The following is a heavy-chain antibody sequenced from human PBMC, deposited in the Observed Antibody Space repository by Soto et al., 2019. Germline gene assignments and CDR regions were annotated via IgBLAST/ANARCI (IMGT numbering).Heavy chain of an antibody. D-gene: IGHD3-10*01. CDR3: ARGVGFGYYYYHMDL. Sequence: QVQLQESGPGLVKPSETLSLTCTVSGDSVTSVSDYWSWIRQPPGKGLEWIGYIYYSGSADYNPALGSRVTISIHTSKNQFSLKLTSVTAADTAVYYCARGVGFGYYYYHMDLWGQGTTVTVSS. J-gene: IGHJ6*02. CDR1: GDSVTSVSDY. V-gene: IGHV4-61*01. CDR2: IYYSGSA.